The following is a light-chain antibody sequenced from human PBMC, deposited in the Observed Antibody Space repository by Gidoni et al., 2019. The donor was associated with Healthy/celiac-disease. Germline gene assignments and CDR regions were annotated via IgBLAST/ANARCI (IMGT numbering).Light chain of an antibody. J-gene: IGLJ2*01. V-gene: IGLV2-23*02. CDR1: SSDVGSYNL. CDR3: CSYAGSSTAV. CDR2: EVS. Sequence: QSALTQPDSVSGSPGQSITISCTGTSSDVGSYNLVSWNQQHPGKAPKLMIYEVSKRPSGVSNRFSGSKSGNTASLTISGLQAEDEADYYCCSYAGSSTAVFGGGTKLTVL.